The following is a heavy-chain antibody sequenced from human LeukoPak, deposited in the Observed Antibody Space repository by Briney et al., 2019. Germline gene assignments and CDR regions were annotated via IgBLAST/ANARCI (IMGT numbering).Heavy chain of an antibody. V-gene: IGHV3-9*01. J-gene: IGHJ4*02. D-gene: IGHD1-26*01. CDR1: GFTFSNYA. Sequence: GGSLRLSCAASGFTFSNYAMNWVRQAPGKGLEWVSGISWNSGSIGYADSVKGRFTISRDNAKNSLYLQMNSLRAEDTALYYCAKDGSGSYPGSSDYWGQGTLVTVSS. CDR3: AKDGSGSYPGSSDY. CDR2: ISWNSGSI.